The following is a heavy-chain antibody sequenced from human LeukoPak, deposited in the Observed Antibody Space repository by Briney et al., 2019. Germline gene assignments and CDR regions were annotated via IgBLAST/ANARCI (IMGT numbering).Heavy chain of an antibody. CDR1: GYTFTGYY. Sequence: GESLKISCKGSGYTFTGYYMHWVRQAPGQGLEWMGRINPNSGGTNYAQKFQGRVTMTRDTSISTAYMELSRLRSDDTAVYYCARDREEGGWYDYWGQGTLVTVSS. V-gene: IGHV1-2*06. D-gene: IGHD6-19*01. J-gene: IGHJ4*02. CDR2: INPNSGGT. CDR3: ARDREEGGWYDY.